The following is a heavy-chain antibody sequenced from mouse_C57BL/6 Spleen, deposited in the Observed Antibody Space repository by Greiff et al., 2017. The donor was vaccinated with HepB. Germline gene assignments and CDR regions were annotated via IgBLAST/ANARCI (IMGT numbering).Heavy chain of an antibody. CDR1: GYTFTSYW. J-gene: IGHJ3*01. D-gene: IGHD4-1*02. Sequence: VQLQQPGAELVKPGASVKLSCKASGYTFTSYWMQWVKQRPGQGLEWIGEIDPSDSYTNYNQKFKGKATLTVDTSSSTAYMQLSSLTSEDSAVYYCARSTTGSSFAYWGQGTLVTVSA. V-gene: IGHV1-50*01. CDR2: IDPSDSYT. CDR3: ARSTTGSSFAY.